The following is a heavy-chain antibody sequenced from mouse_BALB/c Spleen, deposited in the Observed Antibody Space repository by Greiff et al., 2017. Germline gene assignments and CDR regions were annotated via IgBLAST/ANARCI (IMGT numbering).Heavy chain of an antibody. D-gene: IGHD1-1*01. CDR2: ISSGGST. J-gene: IGHJ2*01. CDR3: ANYGSSYFDY. Sequence: EVQRVESGGGLVKPGGSLKLSCAASGFTFSSYAMSWVRQTPEKRLEWVASISSGGSTYYPDSVKGRFTISRDNARNILYLQMSSLRSEDTAMYYCANYGSSYFDYWGQGTTLTVSS. V-gene: IGHV5-6-5*01. CDR1: GFTFSSYA.